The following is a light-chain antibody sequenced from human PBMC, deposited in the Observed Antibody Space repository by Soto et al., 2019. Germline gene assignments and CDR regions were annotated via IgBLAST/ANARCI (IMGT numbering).Light chain of an antibody. V-gene: IGKV3-15*01. Sequence: EIVMTQSPATLSVSLGERVTLSCRASQSVSSYLPWYQQKPGQAPRLLISDASTRATDIPDRFSGSGSGTDFTLTISSLQSTDLAVYYCLQYSTWPPLYTFGQGTKLEIK. CDR1: QSVSSY. CDR3: LQYSTWPPLYT. CDR2: DAS. J-gene: IGKJ2*01.